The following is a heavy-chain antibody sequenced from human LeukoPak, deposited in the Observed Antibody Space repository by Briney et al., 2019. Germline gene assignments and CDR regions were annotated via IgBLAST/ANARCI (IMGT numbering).Heavy chain of an antibody. CDR3: ANTLPPGYCSSTSCYDLGYFQH. CDR1: GYTFTGYY. Sequence: ASVKVSCKASGYTFTGYYMHWVRQAPGQGLEWMGWINPNSGGTNYAQKFQGRVTMTRDTSISTAYMELSRLRSDDTPVYYCANTLPPGYCSSTSCYDLGYFQHWGQGTLVTVSS. V-gene: IGHV1-2*02. J-gene: IGHJ1*01. CDR2: INPNSGGT. D-gene: IGHD2-2*01.